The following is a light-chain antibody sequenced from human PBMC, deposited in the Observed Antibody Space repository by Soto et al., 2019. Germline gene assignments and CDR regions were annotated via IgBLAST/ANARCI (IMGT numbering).Light chain of an antibody. J-gene: IGKJ5*01. Sequence: VLTQSPVTLSLSPGERATLSCRASQDVGTYVAWYQVRGGQAPRLLISGASKRATGIPDRINGGGSGADFILTINSLESGDSAVYFRQQGGNWPVTFGQGTRVEIK. CDR3: QQGGNWPVT. V-gene: IGKV3D-11*01. CDR2: GAS. CDR1: QDVGTY.